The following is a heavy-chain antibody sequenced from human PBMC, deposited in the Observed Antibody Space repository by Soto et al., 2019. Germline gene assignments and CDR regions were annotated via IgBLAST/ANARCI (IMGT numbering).Heavy chain of an antibody. Sequence: SETLSLTCTVSGGSVSSDSYYWSWIRQPPGKGLEWIGYIYYSGSTNYNPSLKSRVTISVDTSKNQFSLKLSSVTAADTAVYYCARALSGYDYYYYYGMDVWGQGTTVTVSS. J-gene: IGHJ6*02. V-gene: IGHV4-61*01. CDR2: IYYSGST. CDR1: GGSVSSDSYY. D-gene: IGHD5-12*01. CDR3: ARALSGYDYYYYYGMDV.